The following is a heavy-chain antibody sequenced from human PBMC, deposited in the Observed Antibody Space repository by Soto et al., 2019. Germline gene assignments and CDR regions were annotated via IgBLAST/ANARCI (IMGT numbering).Heavy chain of an antibody. CDR1: GFTFSSYA. Sequence: EVQLLESGGGLVQPGGSLRLSCAASGFTFSSYAMSWVRQAPGKGLEWVSAISGSGGSTYYADSVKGRFTISRDNVKNTLSLQMNSPRAEDTAVYYCANVPLAAAGDFDYWVHGTLVTVSS. V-gene: IGHV3-23*01. CDR2: ISGSGGST. CDR3: ANVPLAAAGDFDY. J-gene: IGHJ4*01. D-gene: IGHD6-13*01.